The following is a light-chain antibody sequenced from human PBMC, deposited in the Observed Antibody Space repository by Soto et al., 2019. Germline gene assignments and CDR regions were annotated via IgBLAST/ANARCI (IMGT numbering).Light chain of an antibody. CDR3: QHYTSF. CDR2: DAS. Sequence: DILMTQSPSTLSASVGDRVTITCRASQSISSWLAWYQQKPGQAPKLLIYDASTLESGVPSRFSGSGSGTEFTLTISSLQPDDFATYYCQHYTSFFGPGTKVDIK. CDR1: QSISSW. J-gene: IGKJ3*01. V-gene: IGKV1-5*01.